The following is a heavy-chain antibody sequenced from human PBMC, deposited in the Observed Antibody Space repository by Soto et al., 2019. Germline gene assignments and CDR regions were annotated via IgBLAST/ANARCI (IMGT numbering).Heavy chain of an antibody. CDR2: IIPIFGTA. J-gene: IGHJ6*02. CDR3: ASHSYGYFPHYYHGMDV. V-gene: IGHV1-69*12. D-gene: IGHD5-18*01. Sequence: QVQLVQSGAEVKKPGSSVKVSCKASGGTFSSYASSWVRQAPGQGLEWMGGIIPIFGTANYAQKFQGRVTITAHESTSTAYMELSSLRSEDTAVYYCASHSYGYFPHYYHGMDVWGQGTTVTVSS. CDR1: GGTFSSYA.